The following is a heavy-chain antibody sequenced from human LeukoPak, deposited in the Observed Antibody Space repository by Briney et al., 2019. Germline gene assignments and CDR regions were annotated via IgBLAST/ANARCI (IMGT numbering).Heavy chain of an antibody. CDR3: ARAGGYYDSSGQLWFDP. V-gene: IGHV1-2*02. J-gene: IGHJ5*02. D-gene: IGHD3-22*01. CDR1: GYTFTGYY. Sequence: ASVKVSCKASGYTFTGYYMHWVRQAPGQGLEWMGWINPNSGGTNYAQKFQGRVTITADESTSTAYMELSSLRSEDTAVYYCARAGGYYDSSGQLWFDPWGQGTLVTVSS. CDR2: INPNSGGT.